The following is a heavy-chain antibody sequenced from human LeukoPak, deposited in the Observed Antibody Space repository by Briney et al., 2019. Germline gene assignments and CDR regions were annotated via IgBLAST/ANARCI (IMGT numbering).Heavy chain of an antibody. V-gene: IGHV3-7*01. CDR1: GFTFSSYW. J-gene: IGHJ4*02. Sequence: GGSLRLSCAASGFTFSSYWMSWVRQAPGKGLEWVANIKQDGSEKYYVDSVKGRFTISRDNAKNSLYLQMNSLRAEDTAVYYCARVNGSSWYGLFDYWGQGTLVTVSS. D-gene: IGHD6-13*01. CDR3: ARVNGSSWYGLFDY. CDR2: IKQDGSEK.